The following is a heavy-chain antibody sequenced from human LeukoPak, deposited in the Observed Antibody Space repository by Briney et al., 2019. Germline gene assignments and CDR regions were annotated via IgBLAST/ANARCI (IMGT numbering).Heavy chain of an antibody. CDR1: GGSISSYY. J-gene: IGHJ4*02. CDR2: IYYSGST. CDR3: AGAGWRDWLLYQIDY. V-gene: IGHV4-59*08. Sequence: SETLSLTCTVSGGSISSYYWSWIRQPPGKGLEWIGYIYYSGSTNYNPSLKSRVTISVDTSKNQFSLKLRSVTAADTAVYYCAGAGWRDWLLYQIDYWGQGTLVTVSS. D-gene: IGHD3/OR15-3a*01.